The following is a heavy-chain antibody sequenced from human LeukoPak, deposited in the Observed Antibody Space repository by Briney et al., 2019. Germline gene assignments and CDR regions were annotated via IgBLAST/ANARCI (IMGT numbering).Heavy chain of an antibody. CDR1: GYTFTSYG. Sequence: ASVTVSCKASGYTFTSYGISWVRQAPGQGLEWMGWISAYNGNTNYAQKLQGRVTMTTDTSTSTAYMELRSLRSDDTAVYYCARSHEYSSSWYGDYWGQGTLVTVSS. J-gene: IGHJ4*02. CDR3: ARSHEYSSSWYGDY. CDR2: ISAYNGNT. V-gene: IGHV1-18*01. D-gene: IGHD6-13*01.